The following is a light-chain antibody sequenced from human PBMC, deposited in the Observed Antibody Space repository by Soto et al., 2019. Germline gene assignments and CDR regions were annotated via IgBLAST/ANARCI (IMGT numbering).Light chain of an antibody. Sequence: EIVLRQSPGTLSLSPGERATLSCRASQSFSRTYFAWYQQKPGQAPRLLIYDTSSGATGVPDRYSASGSGTDFTLTISRLEPEDFAVFFCQQYGTSEIIFGQGTRLEIK. CDR1: QSFSRTY. J-gene: IGKJ5*01. CDR3: QQYGTSEII. V-gene: IGKV3-20*01. CDR2: DTS.